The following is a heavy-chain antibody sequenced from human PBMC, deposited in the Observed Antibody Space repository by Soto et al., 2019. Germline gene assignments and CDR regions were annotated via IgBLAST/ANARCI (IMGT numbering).Heavy chain of an antibody. CDR3: ARAGDSGYSYGPYYFDY. V-gene: IGHV1-46*01. Sequence: ASVLVSCKASGYTFTSYYMHWVRQAPGQGLEWMGIVNPSGGSTSYAQKFQGRVTMTRDTSTSTVYMELSSLRSEDTAVYYCARAGDSGYSYGPYYFDYWGQGTLVTVSS. D-gene: IGHD5-18*01. CDR2: VNPSGGST. J-gene: IGHJ4*02. CDR1: GYTFTSYY.